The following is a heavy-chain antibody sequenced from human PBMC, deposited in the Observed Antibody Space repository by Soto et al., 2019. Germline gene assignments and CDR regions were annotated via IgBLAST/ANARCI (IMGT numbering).Heavy chain of an antibody. CDR2: IKSKVDSATT. J-gene: IGHJ4*02. V-gene: IGHV3-15*01. CDR1: GFTFSNAW. CDR3: TTDDPINRN. Sequence: LRLSCAASGFTFSNAWMSWVRQAPGKGLEWVGRIKSKVDSATTDYAAPVKGRFSISRDDSRNTLYLQMNSLKIEDTAVYYCTTDDPINRNWGQGTLVTVSS.